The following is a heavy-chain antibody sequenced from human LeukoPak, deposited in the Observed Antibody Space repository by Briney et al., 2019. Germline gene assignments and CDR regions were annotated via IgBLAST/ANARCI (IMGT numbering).Heavy chain of an antibody. D-gene: IGHD3-10*01. CDR2: IYPRDSDT. Sequence: GEPLKISCKASGYTFTHQWIGWVRQKSGSGLEWMGIIYPRDSDTRYSPSFQGHVTIPADTSINTAYLEWSRLEASDTGIYYCARHSDVIGAIWGQGTLVTVSS. CDR1: GYTFTHQW. V-gene: IGHV5-51*01. J-gene: IGHJ4*02. CDR3: ARHSDVIGAI.